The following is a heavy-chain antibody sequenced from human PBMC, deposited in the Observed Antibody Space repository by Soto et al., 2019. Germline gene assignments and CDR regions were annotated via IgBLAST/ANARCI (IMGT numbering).Heavy chain of an antibody. CDR3: ARDSTSPDY. Sequence: ASVKGACKASGYAFSSNDITWVRQAPGQGLEWMGWMNANSGITGYAEKFQDRVTMTRNTSISTAYMELSSLTSEDTAVYYCARDSTSPDYWGQGTLVTVSS. CDR2: MNANSGIT. D-gene: IGHD2-2*01. CDR1: GYAFSSND. V-gene: IGHV1-8*01. J-gene: IGHJ4*02.